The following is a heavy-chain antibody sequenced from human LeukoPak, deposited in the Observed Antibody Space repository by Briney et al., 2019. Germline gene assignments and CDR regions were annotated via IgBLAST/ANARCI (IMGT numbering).Heavy chain of an antibody. CDR1: GYTFSTYA. V-gene: IGHV3-30*04. CDR2: ISSDGKSK. D-gene: IGHD2-8*01. J-gene: IGHJ4*02. Sequence: GGSLRLSCAASGYTFSTYAFHWVRQAPGTGLEWVAVISSDGKSKIYADSVKGRFTISRDNSKNTLFLQMNSLRTEDTAVYYCARDPMADFDYWGQGALVTVSS. CDR3: ARDPMADFDY.